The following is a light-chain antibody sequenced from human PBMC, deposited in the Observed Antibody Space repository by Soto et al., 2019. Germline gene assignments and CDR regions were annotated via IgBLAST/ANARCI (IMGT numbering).Light chain of an antibody. CDR2: DAS. CDR3: QKYNSYSGT. CDR1: QSISSW. V-gene: IGKV1-5*01. Sequence: DIQMTQSPSTLSASVGDRVTITCRASQSISSWLAWYQQKPGKAPKLLIYDASSLESGVPSRFSGSGSGTEFTLTISSLQPDDFATYYCQKYNSYSGTLGQGTKVDI. J-gene: IGKJ1*01.